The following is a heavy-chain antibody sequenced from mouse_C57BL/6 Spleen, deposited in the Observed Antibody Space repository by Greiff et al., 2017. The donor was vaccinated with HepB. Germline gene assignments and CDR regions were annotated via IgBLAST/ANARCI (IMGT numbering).Heavy chain of an antibody. V-gene: IGHV5-6*01. D-gene: IGHD4-1*01. CDR3: ARRTGFYAMDY. J-gene: IGHJ4*01. CDR1: GFTFSSYG. Sequence: EVQGVESGGDLVKPGGSLKLSCAASGFTFSSYGMSWVRQTPDKRLEWVATISSGGSYTYYPDSVKGRFTISRDNAKNTLYLQMSSLKSEDTAMYDCARRTGFYAMDYWGQGTSVTVSS. CDR2: ISSGGSYT.